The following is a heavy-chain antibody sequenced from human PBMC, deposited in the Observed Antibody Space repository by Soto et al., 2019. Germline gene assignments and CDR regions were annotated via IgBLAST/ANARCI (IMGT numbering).Heavy chain of an antibody. V-gene: IGHV4-61*08. CDR2: IYFSGIA. CDR3: ARGDSDLAVSEAAY. CDR1: GYSINSADYY. Sequence: SETLSLTCTVSGYSINSADYYWSWIRQPPEKGLEWIGYIYFSGIANYNPSLKSRATISRDTSKNEFSLKLTSVTAADTAIYYCARGDSDLAVSEAAYWGQGTLVTVSS. D-gene: IGHD2-15*01. J-gene: IGHJ1*01.